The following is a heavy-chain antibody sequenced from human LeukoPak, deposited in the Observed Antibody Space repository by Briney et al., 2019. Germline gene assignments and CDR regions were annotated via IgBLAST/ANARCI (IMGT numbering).Heavy chain of an antibody. Sequence: GGSLRFSCAASGFTFSSYSMNWVRQAPGKGLEWVSGISWNSGNIGYADSVKGRFTISRDNAKNSLYLQMNSLRAEDTALYYCAKDLSALLPGAHNYMDVWGKGTTVTISS. CDR1: GFTFSSYS. V-gene: IGHV3-9*01. D-gene: IGHD3-3*02. CDR3: AKDLSALLPGAHNYMDV. J-gene: IGHJ6*03. CDR2: ISWNSGNI.